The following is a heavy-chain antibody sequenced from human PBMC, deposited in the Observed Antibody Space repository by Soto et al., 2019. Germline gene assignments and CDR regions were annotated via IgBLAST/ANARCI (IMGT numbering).Heavy chain of an antibody. V-gene: IGHV4-39*01. J-gene: IGHJ4*02. D-gene: IGHD1-20*01. Sequence: SETLSLTCTVSGVSISSNDYYWGWVRQPPGKGLEWIGSLHYSGSTYYNPSLKSRVTISVDTSKNQFSLRVISVTAADTAVYYCATSQKGYNWNYFDHWGQGALVTVSS. CDR3: ATSQKGYNWNYFDH. CDR2: LHYSGST. CDR1: GVSISSNDYY.